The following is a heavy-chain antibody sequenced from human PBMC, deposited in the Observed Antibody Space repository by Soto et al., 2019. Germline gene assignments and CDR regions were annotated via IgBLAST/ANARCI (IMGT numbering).Heavy chain of an antibody. D-gene: IGHD3-3*01. CDR1: GFTFSSYG. CDR3: ARGAFEIFGYFDY. CDR2: IWYDGSNK. J-gene: IGHJ4*02. V-gene: IGHV3-33*01. Sequence: TGGSLRLCWAAAGFTFSSYGMHWVRQAPGKGLEWVAVIWYDGSNKYYADSVKGRFTISRDNSKNTLYLQMNSLRAEDTAVYYCARGAFEIFGYFDYWVQGTLVTVSS.